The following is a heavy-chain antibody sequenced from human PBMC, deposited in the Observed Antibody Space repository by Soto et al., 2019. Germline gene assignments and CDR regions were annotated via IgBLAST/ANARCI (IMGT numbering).Heavy chain of an antibody. CDR1: GYTFTSYG. J-gene: IGHJ4*02. V-gene: IGHV1-18*01. CDR3: ARVVGYGLIDY. CDR2: INAYNGNT. Sequence: QVQLVQSGAEVKKPGASVKVSCKASGYTFTSYGISWVRQAPGQGLEWMGWINAYNGNTNYAQKFQGRVTMTTGTSQDKAYMEVRTLRSGDTAVYYCARVVGYGLIDYWGQGPLVTVSS. D-gene: IGHD5-18*01.